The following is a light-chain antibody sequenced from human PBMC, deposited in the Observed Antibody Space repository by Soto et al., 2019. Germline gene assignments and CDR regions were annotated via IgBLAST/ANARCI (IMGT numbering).Light chain of an antibody. J-gene: IGKJ4*01. Sequence: DIQMTQSPSTLSASVGDRVTITCRASQRISSWLAWYQQKPGKAPKLLIYKASSLESGVPSRFSGSGSGTEFTLTISSLQPDDFATDYCQQYNSSPLTFGGGTKVEIK. V-gene: IGKV1-5*03. CDR3: QQYNSSPLT. CDR2: KAS. CDR1: QRISSW.